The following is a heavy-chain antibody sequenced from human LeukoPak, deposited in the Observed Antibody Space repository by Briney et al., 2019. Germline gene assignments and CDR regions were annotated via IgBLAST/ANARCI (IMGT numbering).Heavy chain of an antibody. Sequence: SETLSLTCTVSGDSISRGYYWVWICQPPGKGLEWIGYIHSSGNTYYNPSLQNRLIISRDTTEDPLSLTLTSVTAADTAVYFCASGYGSGWLDSWGQGTQVTVSS. CDR3: ASGYGSGWLDS. CDR2: IHSSGNT. D-gene: IGHD3-22*01. V-gene: IGHV4-31*03. J-gene: IGHJ5*01. CDR1: GDSISRGYY.